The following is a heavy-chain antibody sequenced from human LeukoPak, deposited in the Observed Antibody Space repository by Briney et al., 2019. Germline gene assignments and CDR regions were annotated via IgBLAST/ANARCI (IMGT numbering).Heavy chain of an antibody. V-gene: IGHV3-23*01. CDR3: ARARYCSSTSCYIDY. D-gene: IGHD2-2*02. CDR1: GFTLSSYA. Sequence: GGSRRLSCAASGFTLSSYAMTWVRQAPGKGQEWVSGISNSGGSTYYANSVKGRFTISRDNSKNTLYLQMKSLRAEDTAVYYCARARYCSSTSCYIDYWGQGTLVTVSS. CDR2: ISNSGGST. J-gene: IGHJ4*02.